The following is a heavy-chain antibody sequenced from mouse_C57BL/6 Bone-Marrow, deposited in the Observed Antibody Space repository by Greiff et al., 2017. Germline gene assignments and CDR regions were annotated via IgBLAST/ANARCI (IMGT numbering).Heavy chain of an antibody. V-gene: IGHV1-82*01. CDR2: IYPGDGDT. Sequence: QVQLQQSGPELVKPGASVKISCKASGYAFSSSWMNWVKQRPGKGLEWIGRIYPGDGDTNYNGKFKGQATLTADKSSSTAYMQLSSLTSEDSAVYFCAREEGYFDYWGQGTTLTVSS. CDR3: AREEGYFDY. CDR1: GYAFSSSW. J-gene: IGHJ2*01.